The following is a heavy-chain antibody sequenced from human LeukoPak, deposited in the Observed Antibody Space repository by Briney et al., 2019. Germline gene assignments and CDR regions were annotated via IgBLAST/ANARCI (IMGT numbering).Heavy chain of an antibody. CDR3: GGGTYKRDAFDI. D-gene: IGHD1-26*01. J-gene: IGHJ3*02. Sequence: PGGSLRLSCSASGFTFSSYDMHWVRQPPGKGLEFVSVISSNGDSTYYADSVKGRFTISRDNSKNTPYLQMSSLRPEDTAVYYCGGGTYKRDAFDIWGQGTMVTVSS. V-gene: IGHV3-64D*09. CDR2: ISSNGDST. CDR1: GFTFSSYD.